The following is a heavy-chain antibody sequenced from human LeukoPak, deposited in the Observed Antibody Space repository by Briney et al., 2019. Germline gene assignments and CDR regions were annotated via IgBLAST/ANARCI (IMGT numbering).Heavy chain of an antibody. CDR3: AKDHGDYAYFQH. Sequence: PGGSLRLSCAASGFTFSGYAMSWVRQAPGKGLEWVSAITGSDTTYYADSVKGRFTISRDISKNTLYLQMSSLRAEDTAVYYCAKDHGDYAYFQHWGQGTLVTVSS. J-gene: IGHJ1*01. CDR1: GFTFSGYA. CDR2: ITGSDTT. V-gene: IGHV3-23*01. D-gene: IGHD4-17*01.